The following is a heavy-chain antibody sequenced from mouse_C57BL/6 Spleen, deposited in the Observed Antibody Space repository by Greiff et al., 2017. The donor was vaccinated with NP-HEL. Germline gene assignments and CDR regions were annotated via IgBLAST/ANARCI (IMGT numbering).Heavy chain of an antibody. Sequence: EVQLVESEGGLVQPGSSMKLSCTASGFTFSDYYMAWVRQVPEKGLEWVANINYDGSSTYYLDSLKSRFIISRDNAKNILYLQMSSLKSEDTATYYCARYYYGSSNYYAMDYWGQGTSVTVSS. D-gene: IGHD1-1*01. CDR2: INYDGSST. CDR1: GFTFSDYY. V-gene: IGHV5-16*01. J-gene: IGHJ4*01. CDR3: ARYYYGSSNYYAMDY.